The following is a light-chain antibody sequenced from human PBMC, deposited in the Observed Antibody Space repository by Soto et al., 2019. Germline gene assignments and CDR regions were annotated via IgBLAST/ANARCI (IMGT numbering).Light chain of an antibody. CDR2: DVN. Sequence: QSALTQPASVSGSPGQSITISCTGTSSDVGAYNYVSWCQHQPGKAPKLIIYDVNNRPSGVSNRFSGSKSGNTASLTISGLQADDEAYYYCTSYTTSSTGVFGGGTKLTVL. V-gene: IGLV2-14*03. CDR1: SSDVGAYNY. J-gene: IGLJ3*02. CDR3: TSYTTSSTGV.